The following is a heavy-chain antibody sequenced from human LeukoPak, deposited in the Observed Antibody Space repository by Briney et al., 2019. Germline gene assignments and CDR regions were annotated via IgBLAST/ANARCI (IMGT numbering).Heavy chain of an antibody. Sequence: GSLRLSCAASGFTFSSYSMNWVRQAPGKGLEWVSYISSSSSTIYYADSVKGRFTISRDNAKNSLYLQMNSLRAEDTAVYYCARDNPTYYDFWSGYYLDYWGQGTLVTVSS. V-gene: IGHV3-48*01. CDR1: GFTFSSYS. J-gene: IGHJ4*02. CDR3: ARDNPTYYDFWSGYYLDY. D-gene: IGHD3-3*01. CDR2: ISSSSSTI.